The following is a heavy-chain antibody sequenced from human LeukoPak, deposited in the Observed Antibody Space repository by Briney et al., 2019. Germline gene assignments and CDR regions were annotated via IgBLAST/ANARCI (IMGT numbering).Heavy chain of an antibody. CDR1: GYSISSGYY. Sequence: SDTLSLTCTVSGYSISSGYYWGWIRPPPGKGLEWIGSIYHSGSTYYNPSLKSRVTISVDTSKNQFSLKLTSVTATDTAVYYCARMYSSAWYGDYWGQGTPVTVSS. J-gene: IGHJ4*02. V-gene: IGHV4-38-2*02. CDR2: IYHSGST. D-gene: IGHD6-19*01. CDR3: ARMYSSAWYGDY.